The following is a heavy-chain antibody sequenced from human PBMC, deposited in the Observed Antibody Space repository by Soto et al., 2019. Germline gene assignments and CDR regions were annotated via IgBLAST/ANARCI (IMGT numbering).Heavy chain of an antibody. V-gene: IGHV3-11*06. CDR1: GFTFSDYY. D-gene: IGHD6-19*01. CDR2: ISSSSSYT. J-gene: IGHJ3*02. CDR3: ARDLMGQGRHSSGWYRAFDI. Sequence: GGSLRLSCAASGFTFSDYYMSWIRQAPGKGLEWVSYISSSSSYTNYADSVKGRFTISRDNAKNSLYLQMNSLRAEDTAVYYCARDLMGQGRHSSGWYRAFDIWGQGTMVTVSS.